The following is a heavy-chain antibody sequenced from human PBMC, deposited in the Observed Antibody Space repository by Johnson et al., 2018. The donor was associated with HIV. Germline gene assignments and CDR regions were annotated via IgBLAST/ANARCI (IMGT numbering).Heavy chain of an antibody. Sequence: VQLVESGGDVVRPGGSLRISCVASGFKLYEYDMSWVRQAPGKGLEWVSGINWNGATPGSADSVKGRFTISRDNAKNTLYLQMNRLRADDTAVYYCARGLGLQQIDIWGQGTMVTVSS. J-gene: IGHJ3*02. CDR3: ARGLGLQQIDI. D-gene: IGHD3-16*01. CDR1: GFKLYEYD. V-gene: IGHV3-20*04. CDR2: INWNGATP.